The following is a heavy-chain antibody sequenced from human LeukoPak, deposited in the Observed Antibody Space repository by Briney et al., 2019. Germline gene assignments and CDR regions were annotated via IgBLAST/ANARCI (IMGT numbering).Heavy chain of an antibody. CDR1: GYTFTSCA. V-gene: IGHV1-3*01. J-gene: IGHJ4*02. D-gene: IGHD3-22*01. CDR2: INAGNGNT. Sequence: ASVKVSCKASGYTFTSCAMHWVRQAPGQRLEWMGWINAGNGNTKYSQKFQGRVTITRDTSASTAYMELSSLRSEDTAVYYCARTSRTYYYDSSGYYYLGYWGQGTLVTVSS. CDR3: ARTSRTYYYDSSGYYYLGY.